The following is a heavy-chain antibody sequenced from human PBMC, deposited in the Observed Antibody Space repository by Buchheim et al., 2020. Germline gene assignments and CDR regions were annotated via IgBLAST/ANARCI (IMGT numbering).Heavy chain of an antibody. J-gene: IGHJ6*02. Sequence: QVQLVQSGAEVKKPGASVKVSCKASGYTFTGYYMHWVRQAPGQGLEWMGWINPNSGGTNYAQKFQGWVTMTRDTSISTAYMELNRLRSDDTAVYYCARGGGAVAGMLFGSVGDYYYYYGMDVWGQGTT. CDR2: INPNSGGT. CDR3: ARGGGAVAGMLFGSVGDYYYYYGMDV. D-gene: IGHD6-19*01. V-gene: IGHV1-2*04. CDR1: GYTFTGYY.